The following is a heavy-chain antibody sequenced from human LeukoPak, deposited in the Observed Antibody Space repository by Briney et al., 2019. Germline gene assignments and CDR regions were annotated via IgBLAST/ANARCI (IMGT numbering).Heavy chain of an antibody. CDR2: IFHSGDT. D-gene: IGHD6-13*01. CDR3: ARRGGSSWYNWFDP. Sequence: SETLSLTCAVSGFSISRGYFWAWIRQPPGTGLEGIGSIFHSGDTYYNPTLKRRDALSVDTSKNQFSLRLTSVTAADTALYYCARRGGSSWYNWFDPWGQGILVTVSS. V-gene: IGHV4-38-2*01. CDR1: GFSISRGYF. J-gene: IGHJ5*02.